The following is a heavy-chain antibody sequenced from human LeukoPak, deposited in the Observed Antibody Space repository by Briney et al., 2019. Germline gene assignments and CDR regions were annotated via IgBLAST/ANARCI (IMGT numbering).Heavy chain of an antibody. J-gene: IGHJ3*02. CDR1: GYTFTSYY. D-gene: IGHD6-6*01. Sequence: GASVKVSCKSSGYTFTSYYIHWVRQAPAQGLEWMGWISPLTGGTNFAQKFQGRVTMTRDTSISTAYMELNSLRADDTAVYYCARDRGISGRPNAFDIWGQGTMVAVSS. CDR2: ISPLTGGT. V-gene: IGHV1-2*02. CDR3: ARDRGISGRPNAFDI.